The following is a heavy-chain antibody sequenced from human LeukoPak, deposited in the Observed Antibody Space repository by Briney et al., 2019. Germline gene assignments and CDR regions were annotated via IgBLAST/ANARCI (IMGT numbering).Heavy chain of an antibody. CDR3: AKDWGVSGWYNWFDS. D-gene: IGHD6-19*01. CDR2: ISHDGNVE. Sequence: PGGSLRLSCEVSGFTINNRGMHWVRQAPGKGLEWVAMISHDGNVEFYLDSVKGRFTISRDNSKNTLYLQMNSLTTDDTAIYYCAKDWGVSGWYNWFDSWGQGTQVTVSS. V-gene: IGHV3-30*18. CDR1: GFTINNRG. J-gene: IGHJ5*01.